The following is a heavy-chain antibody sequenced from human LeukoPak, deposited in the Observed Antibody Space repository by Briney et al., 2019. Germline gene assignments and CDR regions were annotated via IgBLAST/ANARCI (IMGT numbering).Heavy chain of an antibody. CDR2: FSYSGGT. V-gene: IGHV4-59*12. CDR1: GVSISSDY. Sequence: PSETLSLTCTVSGVSISSDYWSWIRQPPGKGLEWIGYFSYSGGTNYHPSLKSRVTISVDMSKKQFSLKVTYVTAADTAVYYCARGSSDYGDDYFDYWGQGTLVAVSA. J-gene: IGHJ4*02. D-gene: IGHD4-17*01. CDR3: ARGSSDYGDDYFDY.